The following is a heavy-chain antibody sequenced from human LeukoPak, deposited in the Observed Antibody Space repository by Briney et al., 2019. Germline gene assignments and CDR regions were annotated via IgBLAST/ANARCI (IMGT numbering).Heavy chain of an antibody. D-gene: IGHD4-11*01. CDR1: RFTFASSW. CDR3: ARGLVPGLLDY. CDR2: INSDESIT. J-gene: IGHJ4*02. Sequence: TGGSLRLSCAAARFTFASSWMYWVRQAPGKGLVWVSRINSDESITTYADSVKGRFTISRDNAKNTLYLQMNTLIAVDTAVYYCARGLVPGLLDYWGQGTPVTVSS. V-gene: IGHV3-74*01.